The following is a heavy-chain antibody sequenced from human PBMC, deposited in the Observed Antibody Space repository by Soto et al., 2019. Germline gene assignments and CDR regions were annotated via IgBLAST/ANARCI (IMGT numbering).Heavy chain of an antibody. CDR2: ISAYNGNT. V-gene: IGHV1-18*01. CDR3: ARVEGSGWTQYYFDY. Sequence: ASVKVSCKASGYTFTSYGISWVRQAPGQGLEWMGWISAYNGNTNYAQKLQGRVTMTTDTSTSTAYMELRSLRSDDTAVYYCARVEGSGWTQYYFDYWGQGTLVTVSS. D-gene: IGHD6-19*01. CDR1: GYTFTSYG. J-gene: IGHJ4*02.